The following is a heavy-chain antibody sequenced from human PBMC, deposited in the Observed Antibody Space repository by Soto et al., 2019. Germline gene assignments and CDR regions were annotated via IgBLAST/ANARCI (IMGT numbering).Heavy chain of an antibody. D-gene: IGHD2-15*01. CDR1: GFTFDDYA. J-gene: IGHJ4*02. V-gene: IGHV3-9*01. CDR2: ISWNSGSI. CDR3: AKDYFGDCSGGSCYVDY. Sequence: GGSLRLSCAASGFTFDDYAMHWVRQAPGKGLEWVSGISWNSGSIGYADSVKGRFTISRDNAKNSLYLQMNSLRAEDTALYYCAKDYFGDCSGGSCYVDYWGQGTLVTVSS.